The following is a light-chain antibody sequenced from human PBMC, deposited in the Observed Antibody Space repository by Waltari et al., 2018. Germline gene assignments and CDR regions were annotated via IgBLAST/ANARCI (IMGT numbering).Light chain of an antibody. V-gene: IGKV1-5*03. CDR2: SAS. CDR1: QNVGHS. J-gene: IGKJ2*01. Sequence: DIQMTQSSSTLSASVGERVTITCRASQNVGHSLAWHQQKPGKAPKLLIYSASSLENEVPSRFSGSGSGTEFTLTISSLQPDDLATYYCQQYEGYSTFGQGTKVEIK. CDR3: QQYEGYST.